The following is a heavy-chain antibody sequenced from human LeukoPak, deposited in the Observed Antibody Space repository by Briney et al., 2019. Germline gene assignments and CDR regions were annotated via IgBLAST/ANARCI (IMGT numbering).Heavy chain of an antibody. CDR3: ARDREYCGGDCYDAFDI. D-gene: IGHD2-21*02. V-gene: IGHV3-21*01. Sequence: PGRCLTPSCAASGFTLSSYSTNSVRQDPGTGREWLSSISISSRYTNYGDSVKGRFAICRDNAKNSLYLQMNSLRAEDTAVYYCARDREYCGGDCYDAFDIWGQGTMVTVSS. CDR1: GFTLSSYS. CDR2: ISISSRYT. J-gene: IGHJ3*02.